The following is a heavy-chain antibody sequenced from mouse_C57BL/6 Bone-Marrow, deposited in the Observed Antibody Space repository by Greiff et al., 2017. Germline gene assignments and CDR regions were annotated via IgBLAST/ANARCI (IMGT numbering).Heavy chain of an antibody. D-gene: IGHD2-1*01. V-gene: IGHV15-2*01. CDR1: DSAVFPIAY. CDR2: ILPSIGRT. J-gene: IGHJ4*01. Sequence: QVQLQQSGSELRSPGSSVKLSCKDFDSAVFPIAYMCLVRQQPGQGFEWIGGILPSIGRTIYGEKFEDKATLDAATLSNTAYLEHNSLTSEDSAIYYCARPGNYVSYYAMDYWGQGTSVTVSS. CDR3: ARPGNYVSYYAMDY.